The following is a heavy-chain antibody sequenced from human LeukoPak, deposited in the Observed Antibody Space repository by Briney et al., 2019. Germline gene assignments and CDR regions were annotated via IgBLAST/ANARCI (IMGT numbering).Heavy chain of an antibody. V-gene: IGHV3-23*01. CDR3: AKRGVVIRVILVGFHKEANYFDS. CDR2: ISDSGGRT. J-gene: IGHJ4*02. CDR1: GVTLSKYG. Sequence: PGGSLRLSCAVSGVTLSKYGMRWVRQAPGKGLEWGAGISDSGGRTKYADSVKGRFTISRDNPNNTLYLQMNSLRPEDTAVYFCAKRGVVIRVILVGFHKEANYFDSWGQGVLVTVSS. D-gene: IGHD3-22*01.